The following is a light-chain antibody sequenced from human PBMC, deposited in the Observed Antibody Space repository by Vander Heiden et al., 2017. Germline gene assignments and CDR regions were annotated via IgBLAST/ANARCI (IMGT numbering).Light chain of an antibody. V-gene: IGLV3-1*01. CDR3: QAWDSSTGV. J-gene: IGLJ2*01. CDR1: KLGDKY. Sequence: SSELPQPLSVSVSPGQTASITCSGDKLGDKYACWYQQKPGQSPGLVIYQDSKRPSGIPERFSGSNPGSKATLTISGTQAMDEADYYCQAWDSSTGVFGGGTKLTVL. CDR2: QDS.